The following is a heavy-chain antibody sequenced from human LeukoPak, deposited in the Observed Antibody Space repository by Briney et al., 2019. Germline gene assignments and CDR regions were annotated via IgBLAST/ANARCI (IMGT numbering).Heavy chain of an antibody. CDR3: AIGAWQGYRYGRRYHLDY. V-gene: IGHV4-39*01. CDR2: IYYSGST. J-gene: IGHJ4*02. D-gene: IGHD5-18*01. CDR1: GGSISSSSYY. Sequence: SETLSLTCTVSGGSISSSSYYWGWIRQPPGKWLEWIGSIYYSGSTYYNPSLKSRATISVDTSKNQFSLKLSSVTAADTAVYYCAIGAWQGYRYGRRYHLDYWGQGTLVTLSS.